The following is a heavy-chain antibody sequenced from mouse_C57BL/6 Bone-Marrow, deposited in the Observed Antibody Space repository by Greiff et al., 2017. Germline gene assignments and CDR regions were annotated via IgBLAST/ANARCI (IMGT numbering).Heavy chain of an antibody. CDR3: ARTGFAY. CDR2: ISSGSSTI. Sequence: DVMLVESGGGLVKPGGSLKLPCAASGFTFSDYGMHWVRQAPEKGLEWVAYISSGSSTIYYADQVKGRFTISRDNAKNTLFLQMTSLRSEDTAMYYCARTGFAYWGQGTLVTVSA. J-gene: IGHJ3*01. V-gene: IGHV5-17*01. CDR1: GFTFSDYG.